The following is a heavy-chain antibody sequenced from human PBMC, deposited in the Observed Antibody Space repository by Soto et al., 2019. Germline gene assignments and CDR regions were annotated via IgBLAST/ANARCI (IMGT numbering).Heavy chain of an antibody. J-gene: IGHJ4*02. CDR2: IYYSGST. CDR3: ARNTIFGVAINTFDN. Sequence: PWETLSLTCTVSGGSISSSGYYWGWIRQPPGKGLEWIGNIYYSGSTYFNSSLKSRVAISVDTSKNQFSLKLSSVTAADTAVYYCARNTIFGVAINTFDNWGQGTLVTVSS. D-gene: IGHD3-3*01. CDR1: GGSISSSGYY. V-gene: IGHV4-39*01.